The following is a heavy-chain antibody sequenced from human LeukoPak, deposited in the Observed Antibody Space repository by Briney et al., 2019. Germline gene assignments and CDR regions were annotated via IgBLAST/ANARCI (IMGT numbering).Heavy chain of an antibody. V-gene: IGHV1-18*01. Sequence: ASVKVSCKASGYTFTSYGISWVRQAPGQGLEWMGWISDYNGNTNYAQKLQGRVTMTTDTSTSTAYMELRSLRSDDTAVYYCARVVFAYCGADCPSGIDYWGQGTLVTVSS. CDR1: GYTFTSYG. D-gene: IGHD2-21*01. CDR3: ARVVFAYCGADCPSGIDY. J-gene: IGHJ4*02. CDR2: ISDYNGNT.